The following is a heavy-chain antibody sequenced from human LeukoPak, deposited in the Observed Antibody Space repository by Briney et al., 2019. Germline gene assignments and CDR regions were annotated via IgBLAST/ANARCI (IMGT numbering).Heavy chain of an antibody. CDR2: MNPNSGNT. CDR1: GYTFTSYD. D-gene: IGHD6-13*01. J-gene: IGHJ3*02. CDR3: ARQGAAAAAFDI. Sequence: ASVKVSCKASGYTFTSYDINWVRQATGQGLEWMGWMNPNSGNTGYAQKFQGRVTMTRNTSISTAYMELSSLRSEDTAVYYCARQGAAAAAFDIRGQGTMVTVSS. V-gene: IGHV1-8*01.